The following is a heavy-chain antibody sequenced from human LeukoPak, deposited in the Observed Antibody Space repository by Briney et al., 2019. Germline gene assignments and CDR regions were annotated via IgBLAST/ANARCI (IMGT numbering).Heavy chain of an antibody. J-gene: IGHJ3*02. CDR2: INPSGGST. CDR3: ARGQILGYCSGGSCPVDAFDI. V-gene: IGHV1-46*01. D-gene: IGHD2-15*01. Sequence: ASVKVSCKASGYTFTSYYMHWVRQAPGQGLEWMGIINPSGGSTSYAQKFQGRVTMTRDMSTSTVYMELSSLRSEDTAVYYCARGQILGYCSGGSCPVDAFDIWGQGTMVTVSS. CDR1: GYTFTSYY.